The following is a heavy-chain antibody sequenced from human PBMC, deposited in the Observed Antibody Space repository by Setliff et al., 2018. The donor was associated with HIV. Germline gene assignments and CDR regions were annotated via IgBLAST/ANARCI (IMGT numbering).Heavy chain of an antibody. V-gene: IGHV4-38-2*01. Sequence: SETLSLTCAVAGYSIGSGSFWGWIRQPPGKGLEWIATIPHNGGTYYNPDPSLTGRVTISLDTSKNQFSLKLAFVTAADTAVYYCARYSTLTTNFDYWGQGTLVTVSS. J-gene: IGHJ4*02. CDR1: GYSIGSGSF. CDR2: IPHNGGT. D-gene: IGHD4-17*01. CDR3: ARYSTLTTNFDY.